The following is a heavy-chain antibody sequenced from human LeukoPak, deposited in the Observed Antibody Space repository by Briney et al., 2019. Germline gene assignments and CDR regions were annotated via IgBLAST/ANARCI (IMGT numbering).Heavy chain of an antibody. Sequence: SGGSLRLSCAAPGFTFGSYAMSWVRQAPGKGLEWVSAISGSGGSTYYADSVKGRFTISRDNSKNTLYLQMNSLRAEDTAVYYCAKDREVVPVGDVWGQGTTVTVSS. D-gene: IGHD2-15*01. CDR2: ISGSGGST. V-gene: IGHV3-23*01. CDR1: GFTFGSYA. CDR3: AKDREVVPVGDV. J-gene: IGHJ6*02.